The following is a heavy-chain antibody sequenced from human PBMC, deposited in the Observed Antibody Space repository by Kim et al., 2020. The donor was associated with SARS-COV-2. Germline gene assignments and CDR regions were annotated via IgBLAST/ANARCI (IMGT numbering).Heavy chain of an antibody. Sequence: ASVKVSCKASGYTFTSYAMHWVRQAPGQRLEWMGWINAGNGNTKYSQKFQGRVTITRDTSASTAYMELSSLRSEDTAVYYCARGDGWFGEYYYFDYWGQGTLVTVSS. CDR1: GYTFTSYA. CDR2: INAGNGNT. CDR3: ARGDGWFGEYYYFDY. D-gene: IGHD3-10*01. V-gene: IGHV1-3*01. J-gene: IGHJ4*02.